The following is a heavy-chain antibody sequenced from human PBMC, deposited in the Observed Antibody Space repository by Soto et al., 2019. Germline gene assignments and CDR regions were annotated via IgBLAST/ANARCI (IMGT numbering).Heavy chain of an antibody. CDR2: VYYNGFT. J-gene: IGHJ5*02. D-gene: IGHD3-3*01. CDR3: ARMGDFWSGPGELDP. Sequence: SETLSLTCTVPGGSISSSSYYWAWNRQSPGKGLEWIGSVYYNGFTYYNPSLKSRVTISVDTSKNQFSLKLTSVTAADTAVYYCARMGDFWSGPGELDPWGQGTLVTVSS. V-gene: IGHV4-39*01. CDR1: GGSISSSSYY.